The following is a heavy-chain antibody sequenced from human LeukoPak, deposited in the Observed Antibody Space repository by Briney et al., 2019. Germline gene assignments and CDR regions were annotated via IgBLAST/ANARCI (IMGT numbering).Heavy chain of an antibody. D-gene: IGHD4-11*01. J-gene: IGHJ6*03. CDR2: INHSGST. V-gene: IGHV4-34*01. CDR3: ARTHSKKAYYYYYMDV. Sequence: SETLSLTCAIYGGSFSGYYWSWIRRPPGKGLEWIGEINHSGSTNYNPSLKSRVTISVDTSKNQFSLKLSSVPAADTAVYYCARTHSKKAYYYYYMDVWGKGTTVTVS. CDR1: GGSFSGYY.